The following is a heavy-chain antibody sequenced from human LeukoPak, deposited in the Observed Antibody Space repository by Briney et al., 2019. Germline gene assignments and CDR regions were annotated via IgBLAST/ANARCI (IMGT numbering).Heavy chain of an antibody. D-gene: IGHD5-12*01. CDR2: ISSSSSTI. CDR1: GFTFSSYE. V-gene: IGHV3-48*01. Sequence: PGGSLRLSCAASGFTFSSYEVNWVRQAPGKGLEWVSYISSSSSTIYYADSVKGRFTISRDNAKNSLYLQMNSLRAEDTAVYYCASHSGYDHHKMDVWGKGTTVTVSS. J-gene: IGHJ6*04. CDR3: ASHSGYDHHKMDV.